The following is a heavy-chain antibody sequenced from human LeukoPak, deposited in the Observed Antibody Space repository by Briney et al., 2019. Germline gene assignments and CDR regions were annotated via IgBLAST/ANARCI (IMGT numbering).Heavy chain of an antibody. D-gene: IGHD1-26*01. J-gene: IGHJ4*02. CDR3: ARDNKERHLGGY. CDR2: INPSGGVT. V-gene: IGHV1-46*01. Sequence: ASVKVSCKASGYTFTCYYMHWVRQAPGQGLEWVGLINPSGGVTSYAQKSKGRVTMTRDTSTSTVYMELSSLRSEDTAVYYCARDNKERHLGGYWGQGTLVTVSS. CDR1: GYTFTCYY.